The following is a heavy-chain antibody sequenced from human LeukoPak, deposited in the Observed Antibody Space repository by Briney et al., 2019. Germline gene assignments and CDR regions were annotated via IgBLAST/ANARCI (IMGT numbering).Heavy chain of an antibody. J-gene: IGHJ3*02. V-gene: IGHV4-59*01. CDR1: GGSISSDY. CDR3: ARDGPKPDAFDI. Sequence: SETLSLTCTVSGGSISSDYWSWIRQPPGKGLEWIGYIYYSGSTNYNPSLKSRVTISLDTSKNQISLKLSSVTAADTAVYYCARDGPKPDAFDISGQGTMVTVSS. CDR2: IYYSGST.